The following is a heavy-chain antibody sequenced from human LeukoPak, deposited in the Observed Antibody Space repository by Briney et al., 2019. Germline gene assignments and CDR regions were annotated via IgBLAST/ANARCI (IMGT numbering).Heavy chain of an antibody. V-gene: IGHV4-59*01. D-gene: IGHD3-10*01. CDR1: GGSISSYY. CDR2: IYYSGST. Sequence: KTSETPSLTCAVSGGSISSYYWSWIRQPPGKGLEWIGYIYYSGSTNYNPSLKSRVTISVDTSKNQFSLKLSSVTAADTAVYYCASSYYGSGSYFWARTYGIDVWGQGTTVTVSS. CDR3: ASSYYGSGSYFWARTYGIDV. J-gene: IGHJ6*02.